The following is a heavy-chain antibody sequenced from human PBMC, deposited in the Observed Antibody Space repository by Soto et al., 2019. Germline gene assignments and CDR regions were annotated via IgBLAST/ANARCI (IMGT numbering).Heavy chain of an antibody. CDR3: AKEGEEDENGNCSGGSCYFPWYFQH. D-gene: IGHD2-15*01. V-gene: IGHV3-30*18. Sequence: GGSLRLSCAASGFTFSSYGMHWVRQAPGKGLEWVAVISYDGSNKYYADSVKGRFTISRDNSKNTLYLQMNSLRAEDTAVYYCAKEGEEDENGNCSGGSCYFPWYFQHWGQGTLVTVSS. CDR1: GFTFSSYG. J-gene: IGHJ1*01. CDR2: ISYDGSNK.